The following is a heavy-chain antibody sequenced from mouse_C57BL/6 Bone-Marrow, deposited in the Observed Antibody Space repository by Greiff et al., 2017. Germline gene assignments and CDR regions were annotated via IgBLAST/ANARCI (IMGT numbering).Heavy chain of an antibody. J-gene: IGHJ1*03. CDR1: GFTFSSYG. Sequence: DVMLVESGGDLVKPGGSLKLSCAASGFTFSSYGMSWVRQTPDKRLEWVATISSGGSYTYYPDSVKGRFTISRDNAKNTLYLQMSSLKSEDTARYYSAGYSRRDWYFDVWGTGTTVTVSS. CDR3: AGYSRRDWYFDV. CDR2: ISSGGSYT. D-gene: IGHD1-2*01. V-gene: IGHV5-6*02.